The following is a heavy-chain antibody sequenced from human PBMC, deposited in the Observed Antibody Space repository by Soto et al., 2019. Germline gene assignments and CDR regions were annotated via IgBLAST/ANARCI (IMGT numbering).Heavy chain of an antibody. V-gene: IGHV4-31*03. J-gene: IGHJ4*02. D-gene: IGHD3-9*01. Sequence: QVQLQESGPGLVKPSQTLSLTCTVSGGSISSGGYYWSWIRQHPGKGLEWIGYIYYSGSTYYNPSLKSRVTISGATNKIXFPLKLSSVTAADTAVYYCARTYYDILTGYSNFDYWGQGTLVTVSS. CDR2: IYYSGST. CDR1: GGSISSGGYY. CDR3: ARTYYDILTGYSNFDY.